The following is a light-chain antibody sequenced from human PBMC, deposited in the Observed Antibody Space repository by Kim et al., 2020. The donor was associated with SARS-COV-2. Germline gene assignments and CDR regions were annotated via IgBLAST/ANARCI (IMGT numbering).Light chain of an antibody. Sequence: EIVLTQSPGTLFLSPGESATLSCRASQRVSSNYLAWYRQKPGQSPRLLIYGASNRATGIPDRFSGSGSGTDFTLTIDRLEPEDFAVYYCQQYGISPLYIFGQGTKLEI. J-gene: IGKJ2*01. CDR3: QQYGISPLYI. V-gene: IGKV3-20*01. CDR1: QRVSSNY. CDR2: GAS.